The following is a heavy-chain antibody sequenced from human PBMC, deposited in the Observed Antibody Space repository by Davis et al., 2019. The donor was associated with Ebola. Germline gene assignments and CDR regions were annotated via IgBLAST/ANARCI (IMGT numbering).Heavy chain of an antibody. D-gene: IGHD4-17*01. J-gene: IGHJ4*02. Sequence: MPSETLSLTCAAYGGSFSGYYWSWTRQHPGKGLEWIGYTYYSGSTYYNPSLKSRVTISVDTSKNQFSLKLSSVTAADTAVYYCAKAGVYGDYWFDYWGQGTLVTVSS. CDR3: AKAGVYGDYWFDY. CDR1: GGSFSGYY. CDR2: TYYSGST. V-gene: IGHV4-31*11.